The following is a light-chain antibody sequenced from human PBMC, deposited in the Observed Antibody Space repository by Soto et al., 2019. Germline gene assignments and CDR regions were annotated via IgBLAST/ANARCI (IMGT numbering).Light chain of an antibody. Sequence: DIQMTQSPTSLSASVGDRVTITCRASQGIRNFVAWYQQNPGKAPKLLIYAASTLQSGFPSRFSGSGSGTDFTLTINSLQPEDVATYSCQKYSSVPVFGPGTKVEIK. V-gene: IGKV1-27*01. J-gene: IGKJ3*01. CDR2: AAS. CDR1: QGIRNF. CDR3: QKYSSVPV.